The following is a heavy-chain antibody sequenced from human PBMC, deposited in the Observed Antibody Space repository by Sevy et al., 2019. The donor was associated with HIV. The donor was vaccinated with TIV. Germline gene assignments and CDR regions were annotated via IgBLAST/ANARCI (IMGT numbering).Heavy chain of an antibody. V-gene: IGHV4-39*01. CDR1: GGSISKIGNY. CDR2: IFHTGKT. CDR3: AKIYDY. J-gene: IGHJ4*02. Sequence: SETLSLTCSVSGGSISKIGNYWGWVRQRPGERLEWIGEIFHTGKTNYNPSLKSRVTISLDTSKNQFSLKLSSVTAADTAVYYCAKIYDYWGPGALVTVSS. D-gene: IGHD3-3*01.